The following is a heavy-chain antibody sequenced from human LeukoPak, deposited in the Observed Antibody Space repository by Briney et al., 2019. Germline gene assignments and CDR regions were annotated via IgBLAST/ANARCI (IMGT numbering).Heavy chain of an antibody. V-gene: IGHV3-7*01. CDR1: GFTFSSYW. Sequence: GGSLRLSCAASGFTFSSYWMSWVRQAPGKGLEWVANIKQDGSEKYYADSVKGRFTISRDNSKNTLYLQMNSLRAEDTAVYYCARVPAAYCGGDCYLYYFDYWGQGTLVTVSS. CDR2: IKQDGSEK. CDR3: ARVPAAYCGGDCYLYYFDY. D-gene: IGHD2-21*02. J-gene: IGHJ4*02.